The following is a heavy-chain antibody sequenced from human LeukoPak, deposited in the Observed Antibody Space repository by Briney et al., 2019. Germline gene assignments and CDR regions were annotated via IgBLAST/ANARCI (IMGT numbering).Heavy chain of an antibody. Sequence: SQTLSLTCTVSGGSISSGGYYSSWIRQHPGKGLEWIGYIYYSGSTYYNPSLKSRVTISVDTSKNQFSLKLSSVTAADTAVYYCAGEGDRYSSSSHWFDPWGQGTLVTVSS. CDR1: GGSISSGGYY. J-gene: IGHJ5*02. V-gene: IGHV4-31*03. D-gene: IGHD6-6*01. CDR3: AGEGDRYSSSSHWFDP. CDR2: IYYSGST.